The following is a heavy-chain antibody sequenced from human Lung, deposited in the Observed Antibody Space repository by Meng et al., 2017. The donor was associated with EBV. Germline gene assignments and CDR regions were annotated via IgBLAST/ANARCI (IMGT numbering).Heavy chain of an antibody. CDR1: GFDFDPYA. Sequence: QGQLVESGGGVVQPGRSLRLTCAAAGFDFDPYAVHWVRQAPGKGLEWVAVISDTGHNKYFADSVRGRFTISRDNSKNMVSLQMNSLRPGDTATYYCAIIPYGNAWGQGTLVTVSS. CDR2: ISDTGHNK. CDR3: AIIPYGNA. D-gene: IGHD4-17*01. V-gene: IGHV3-30-3*01. J-gene: IGHJ5*02.